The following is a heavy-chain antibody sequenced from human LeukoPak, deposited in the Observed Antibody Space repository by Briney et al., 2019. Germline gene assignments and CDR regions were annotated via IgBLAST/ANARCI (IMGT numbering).Heavy chain of an antibody. CDR3: TRPYYYYVDV. CDR1: GYSISSGYY. CDR2: LYYRGST. Sequence: SETLSLTCTVSGYSISSGYYWGWIRQPPGKGLEWIGNLYYRGSTSYNPSLKSRVTISVDKSKNQFSLNLTSVTAADTAMYYCTRPYYYYVDVWGEGTTVTVSS. J-gene: IGHJ6*03. V-gene: IGHV4-38-2*02.